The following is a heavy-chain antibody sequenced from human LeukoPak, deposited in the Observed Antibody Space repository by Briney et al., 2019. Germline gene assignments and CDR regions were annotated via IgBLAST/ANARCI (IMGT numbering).Heavy chain of an antibody. V-gene: IGHV1-18*01. CDR3: ASSPEEVWDDAFDI. Sequence: PGASVKVSCKASGYTFTSYGISWVRQAPGQGLEWMGWISAYNGNTNYAQKLQGRVTMTTDTSTSTAYMELRSLRSDDTAVYYCASSPEEVWDDAFDIWGQGTMVTASS. CDR2: ISAYNGNT. J-gene: IGHJ3*02. CDR1: GYTFTSYG. D-gene: IGHD1-14*01.